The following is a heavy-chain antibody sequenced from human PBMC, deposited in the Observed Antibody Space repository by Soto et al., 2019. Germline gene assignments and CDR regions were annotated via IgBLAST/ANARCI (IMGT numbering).Heavy chain of an antibody. CDR2: ISGSGGST. CDR1: GFTFSSYA. J-gene: IGHJ6*02. V-gene: IGHV3-23*01. Sequence: PGGSLRLSCAASGFTFSSYAMSWVRQAPGKGLEWVSAISGSGGSTYYADSVKGRFTISRDNSKNTLYLQMNSLRAEDTAVYYCATSALLEWLLHSYYYYGMDVWGQGTTVTVSS. D-gene: IGHD3-3*01. CDR3: ATSALLEWLLHSYYYYGMDV.